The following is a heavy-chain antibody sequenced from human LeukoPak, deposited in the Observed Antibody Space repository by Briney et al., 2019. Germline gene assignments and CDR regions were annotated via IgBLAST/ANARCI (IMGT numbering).Heavy chain of an antibody. CDR3: AKDKDTMVRGVTYYFDY. J-gene: IGHJ4*02. Sequence: PGGSLRLSCAASGFTYDDYAMHWVRQAPGKGLEWVSRISWNSGSIGYADSVKGRFTISRDNAKNSLYLQMNSLRAEDTALYYCAKDKDTMVRGVTYYFDYWGQGTLVTVSS. V-gene: IGHV3-9*01. D-gene: IGHD3-10*01. CDR1: GFTYDDYA. CDR2: ISWNSGSI.